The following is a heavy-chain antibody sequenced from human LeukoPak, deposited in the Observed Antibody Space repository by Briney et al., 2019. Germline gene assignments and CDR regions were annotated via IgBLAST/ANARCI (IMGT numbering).Heavy chain of an antibody. CDR2: VYYSGST. Sequence: SETLSLTCTVFGGSFSSTTYYWGWIRQPPGKGLEWIGSVYYSGSTYYNQSLKSRVTIFVDTSKNQFSLKLTSVTAADTAVYYCARQYYDSSGYYPWYFDYWGQGTLVTVSS. J-gene: IGHJ4*02. D-gene: IGHD3-22*01. CDR1: GGSFSSTTYY. V-gene: IGHV4-39*01. CDR3: ARQYYDSSGYYPWYFDY.